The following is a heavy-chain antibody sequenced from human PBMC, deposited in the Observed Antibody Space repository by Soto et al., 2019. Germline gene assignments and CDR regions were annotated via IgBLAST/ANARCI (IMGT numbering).Heavy chain of an antibody. CDR3: ARDNTGLDY. D-gene: IGHD1-1*01. CDR1: GGAFTSYS. J-gene: IGHJ4*02. V-gene: IGHV1-69*13. Sequence: GASVKVSCKASGGAFTSYSFHWVRQAPGQGLEWMGGIIPMSGTTNYALKFQGRVTMTADVPTNTAYIELSSLRPEDTAIYYCARDNTGLDYWGQGTPVTVSS. CDR2: IIPMSGTT.